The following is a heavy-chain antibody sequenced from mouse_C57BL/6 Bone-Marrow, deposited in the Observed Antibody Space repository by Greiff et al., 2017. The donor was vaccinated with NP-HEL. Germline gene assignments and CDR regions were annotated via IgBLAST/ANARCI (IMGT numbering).Heavy chain of an antibody. J-gene: IGHJ2*01. V-gene: IGHV1-82*01. CDR2: IYPGDGDT. CDR1: GYAFSSSW. CDR3: ARARNYYGSSPFDY. Sequence: QVQLKQSGPELVKPGASVKISCKASGYAFSSSWMNWVKQRPGKGLEWIGRIYPGDGDTNYNGKFKGKATLTADKSSSTAYMQLSSLTSEDSAVYFCARARNYYGSSPFDYWGQGTTLTVSS. D-gene: IGHD1-1*01.